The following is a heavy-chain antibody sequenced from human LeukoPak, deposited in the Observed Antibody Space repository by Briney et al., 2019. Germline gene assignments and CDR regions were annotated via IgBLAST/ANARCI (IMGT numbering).Heavy chain of an antibody. CDR3: ARLRLSGGSFSVGWFDP. V-gene: IGHV4-4*01. Sequence: GSLRLSCAASGFRFSSYAMSWVRQSPGKGLEWIGEIFHSGTTRYKASLESRVTMLLDKSKNQFSLRLNSVTAADTAVYFCARLRLSGGSFSVGWFDPWGQGIQVTVSS. CDR1: GFRFSSYAM. J-gene: IGHJ5*02. D-gene: IGHD1-26*01. CDR2: IFHSGTT.